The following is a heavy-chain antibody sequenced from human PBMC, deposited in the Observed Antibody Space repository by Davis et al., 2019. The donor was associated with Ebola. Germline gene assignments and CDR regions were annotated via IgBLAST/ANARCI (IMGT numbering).Heavy chain of an antibody. CDR1: GYTFTSYG. Sequence: ASVKVSCKASGYTFTSYGISWVRQAPGQGLEWMGWISLYNGDTNYAQKFQGRVTMTRNTSISTAYMELSSLRSEDTAVYYCSFDRTFRTTGDNWFDPWGQGTLVTVSS. V-gene: IGHV1-18*04. CDR2: ISLYNGDT. CDR3: SFDRTFRTTGDNWFDP. D-gene: IGHD1-1*01. J-gene: IGHJ5*02.